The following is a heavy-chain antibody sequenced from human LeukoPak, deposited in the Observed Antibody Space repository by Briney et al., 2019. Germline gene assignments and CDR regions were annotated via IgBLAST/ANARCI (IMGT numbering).Heavy chain of an antibody. V-gene: IGHV4-59*08. D-gene: IGHD1-26*01. CDR1: GGSISSYY. CDR3: ARPLVGASAGAFDI. CDR2: IYYSGST. J-gene: IGHJ3*02. Sequence: PSETLSLTCTVSGGSISSYYWSRIRQPPGKGLEWIGYIYYSGSTNYNPSLKSRVTISVDTSKNQFSLKLSSVTAADTAVYYCARPLVGASAGAFDIWGQGTMVTVSS.